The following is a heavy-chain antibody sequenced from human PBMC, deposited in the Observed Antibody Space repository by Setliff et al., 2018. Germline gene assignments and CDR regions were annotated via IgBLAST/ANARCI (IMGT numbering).Heavy chain of an antibody. CDR1: GGSISSRTYY. V-gene: IGHV4-61*09. Sequence: SETLSLTCNVPGGSISSRTYYWSWIRQPAGKGLEWIGHIYTSWSTNYNPSLKSRVTMSVDTSKNQFSLKLSSVTAADTAVYYCARVSGFFYVDVWCKGTTFTVSS. CDR2: IYTSWST. D-gene: IGHD3-3*01. J-gene: IGHJ6*03. CDR3: ARVSGFFYVDV.